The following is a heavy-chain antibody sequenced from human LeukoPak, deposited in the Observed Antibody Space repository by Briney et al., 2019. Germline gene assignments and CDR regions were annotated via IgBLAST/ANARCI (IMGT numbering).Heavy chain of an antibody. CDR1: GGSISSYY. Sequence: SETLSLTCTVSGGSISSYYWSWIRQPPGKGLEWIGYIYYSGSTNYNPSLKSRVTISVDTSKNQFSLKLSSVTAADTAVYYCARDFAPALGYDYVWGSYRQEGDFDIWGQGTMVTVSS. D-gene: IGHD3-16*02. V-gene: IGHV4-59*01. CDR2: IYYSGST. CDR3: ARDFAPALGYDYVWGSYRQEGDFDI. J-gene: IGHJ3*02.